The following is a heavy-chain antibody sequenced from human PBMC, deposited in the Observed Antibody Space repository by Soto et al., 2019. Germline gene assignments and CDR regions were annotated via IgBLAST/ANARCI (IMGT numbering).Heavy chain of an antibody. V-gene: IGHV3-15*01. D-gene: IGHD4-17*01. CDR3: TTDPGDYEDF. CDR1: GFTFSSYW. Sequence: EVQLVESGGGLVQPGGSLRLSCAASGFTFSSYWMHWVRQAPGKGLVWVGRIKNKADGGTTDYAAPVRGRFTISRDDSKNTLFLQMNSLETEDTAVYYCTTDPGDYEDFWGQGTLVTVSS. J-gene: IGHJ4*02. CDR2: IKNKADGGTT.